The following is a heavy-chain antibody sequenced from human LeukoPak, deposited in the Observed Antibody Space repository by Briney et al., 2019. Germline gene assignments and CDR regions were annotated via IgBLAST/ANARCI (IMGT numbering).Heavy chain of an antibody. Sequence: SETLSLTCAVSGGSISSYYWSWIRQPPGKGLEWIGYIYYSGSTNYNPSLEGRVTLSVDTSKNQFSLKLSSVTAADTAVYYCARAYYGSGSYYYYYYYGMDVWGQGTTVTVSS. V-gene: IGHV4-59*01. CDR1: GGSISSYY. J-gene: IGHJ6*01. CDR3: ARAYYGSGSYYYYYYYGMDV. D-gene: IGHD3-10*01. CDR2: IYYSGST.